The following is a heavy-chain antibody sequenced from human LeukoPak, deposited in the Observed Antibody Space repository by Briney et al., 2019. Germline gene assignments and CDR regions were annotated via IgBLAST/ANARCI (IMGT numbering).Heavy chain of an antibody. V-gene: IGHV1-2*02. D-gene: IGHD2-2*01. Sequence: GPSVSVSSKPSGYTFTGYYMHWVREAPGQGLEWLGWINPNSGGTNYAQKFQARVTMTRDTSISTAYVELSRLRSDDTAVYYCTRGASYCSSTNCYDYWGQGTLVTVSS. CDR2: INPNSGGT. J-gene: IGHJ4*02. CDR1: GYTFTGYY. CDR3: TRGASYCSSTNCYDY.